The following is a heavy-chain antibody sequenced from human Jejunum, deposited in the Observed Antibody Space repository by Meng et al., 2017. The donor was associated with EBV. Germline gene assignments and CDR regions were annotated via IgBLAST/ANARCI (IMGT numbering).Heavy chain of an antibody. CDR3: ARAVVGSTSLDY. CDR2: IYTKTGNP. CDR1: RYTFTNYA. V-gene: IGHV7-4-1*02. Sequence: VQSVSSGCVLMKPGASVKISLKPSRYTFTNYAMNWVRPAPGQGLEWMAWIYTKTGNPAYAQGFTGRFVFSLDMSVTTIYLQISSLEAEDTAIYYCARAVVGSTSLDYWGQGTLVTVSS. J-gene: IGHJ4*02. D-gene: IGHD1-26*01.